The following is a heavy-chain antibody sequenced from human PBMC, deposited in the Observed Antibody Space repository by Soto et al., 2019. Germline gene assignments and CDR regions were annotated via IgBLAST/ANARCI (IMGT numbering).Heavy chain of an antibody. CDR2: INPSGGST. Sequence: ASVKVSCKASGYTFTSYYMHWVRQAPGQGLEWMGIINPSGGSTSYAQKFQGRVTMTRDTSTSTVYMELSSLRSEDTAVYYCARDGPKGSVVVPAAIDYGMDVWGQGTTVTVSS. J-gene: IGHJ6*02. CDR3: ARDGPKGSVVVPAAIDYGMDV. V-gene: IGHV1-46*01. D-gene: IGHD2-2*01. CDR1: GYTFTSYY.